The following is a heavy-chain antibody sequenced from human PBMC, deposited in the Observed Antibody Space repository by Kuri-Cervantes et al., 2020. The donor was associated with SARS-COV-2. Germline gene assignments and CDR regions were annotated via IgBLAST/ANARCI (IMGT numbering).Heavy chain of an antibody. J-gene: IGHJ4*02. D-gene: IGHD1-1*01. V-gene: IGHV3-74*01. CDR1: GFTFRNYW. CDR2: INPDGSYT. CDR3: VRDGDHWNFDY. Sequence: GESLKISCGASGFTFRNYWMSWVRQAPGQGLEWVSRINPDGSYTNNADSVKGRFTLSRDNAKNMLFLQMNSLRAEDTAVYYCVRDGDHWNFDYWGQGTLVTVSS.